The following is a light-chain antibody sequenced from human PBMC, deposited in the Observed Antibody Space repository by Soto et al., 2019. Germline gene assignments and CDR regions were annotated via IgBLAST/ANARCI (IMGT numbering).Light chain of an antibody. CDR2: DTS. J-gene: IGKJ1*01. V-gene: IGKV3-11*01. CDR3: HQRSNWWT. CDR1: QSLSGA. Sequence: EIVMTQSPATLSVSPGERATLSFMASQSLSGALGWYQHKPGQAPRVLIYDTSTRATGIPARFSGSGSGTDFTLTISSLEPEDSAVYYCHQRSNWWTFGQGTKVDIK.